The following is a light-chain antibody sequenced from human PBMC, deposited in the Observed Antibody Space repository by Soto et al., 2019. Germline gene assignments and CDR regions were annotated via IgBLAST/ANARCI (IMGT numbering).Light chain of an antibody. CDR3: QQYFEWPPMT. V-gene: IGKV3-15*01. CDR2: GAS. Sequence: PGERATLSCWASETVATNLAWYQQKPGQAPRLLISGASTRAAGISDRFRGSGSGTEFTLTISSLRSEDSAIYYCQQYFEWPPMTFGQGTKVDNK. J-gene: IGKJ1*01. CDR1: ETVATN.